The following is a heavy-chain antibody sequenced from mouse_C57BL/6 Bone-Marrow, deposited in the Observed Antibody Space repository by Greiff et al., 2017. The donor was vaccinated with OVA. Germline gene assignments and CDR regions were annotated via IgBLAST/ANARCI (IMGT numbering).Heavy chain of an antibody. Sequence: EVQLQQSGAELVRPGASVKLSCTASGFTFTDYYMHWVKQRPEQGLEWIGWIDPDNGDTEYASKFQGKATITADTSSNTAYLQLSSLTSEDTAVYYCTSYGNFDYWGQGTTLTVSS. CDR2: IDPDNGDT. J-gene: IGHJ2*01. D-gene: IGHD2-1*01. CDR1: GFTFTDYY. V-gene: IGHV14-4*01. CDR3: TSYGNFDY.